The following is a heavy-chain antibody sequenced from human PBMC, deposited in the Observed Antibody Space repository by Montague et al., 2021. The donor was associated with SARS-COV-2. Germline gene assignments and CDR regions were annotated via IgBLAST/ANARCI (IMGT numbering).Heavy chain of an antibody. CDR1: GDSVSSKSVA. CDR3: ASSGITLTGLDAFDI. Sequence: CAISGDSVSSKSVAWNWIRQSPSRGLEWLGRTYYRSKWYSDCAESFKRRLVITPDTSKNQVSLQLNSVIPEDTAVYFCASSGITLTGLDAFDIWGQGTMVTVSS. CDR2: TYYRSKWYS. J-gene: IGHJ3*02. D-gene: IGHD3-9*01. V-gene: IGHV6-1*01.